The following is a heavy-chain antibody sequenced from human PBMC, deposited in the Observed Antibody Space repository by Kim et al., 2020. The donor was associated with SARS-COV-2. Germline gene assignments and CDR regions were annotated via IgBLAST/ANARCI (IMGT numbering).Heavy chain of an antibody. Sequence: GESLKISCKGSGYSFTNYWIGWVRQMPGKGLEWMGIIYPGDSDTRYSPSIQGQVTISADKSISTAYLQWSSLKASDTAMYYCARHRGYYYYYMDVWGKGTTVTVSS. J-gene: IGHJ6*03. CDR2: IYPGDSDT. V-gene: IGHV5-51*01. CDR1: GYSFTNYW. CDR3: ARHRGYYYYYMDV.